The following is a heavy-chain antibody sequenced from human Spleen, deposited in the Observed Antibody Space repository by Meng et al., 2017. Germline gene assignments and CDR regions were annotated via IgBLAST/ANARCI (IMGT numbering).Heavy chain of an antibody. D-gene: IGHD3-10*01. CDR3: VRDGWVSSRYDY. CDR1: GFTFSSYW. V-gene: IGHV3-74*01. Sequence: EVQLVESGGGLVQPGESLRLSCAASGFTFSSYWMHWVRQAPGKGLVWVARMNEDGTTISHAGSVRGRFTISRDSARNTLDLQMNSLRAEDTALYYCVRDGWVSSRYDYWGQGILVTVSS. J-gene: IGHJ4*02. CDR2: MNEDGTTI.